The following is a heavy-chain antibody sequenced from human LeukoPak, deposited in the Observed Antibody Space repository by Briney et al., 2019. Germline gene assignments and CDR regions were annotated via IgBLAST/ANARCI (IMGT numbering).Heavy chain of an antibody. Sequence: GASVTVSCKASGYTFTNYYIHWVRQAPGQGLEWMGIINTTGGSANYAQKFQGRVSMNSETSTSTLYLELSSLRSEDTAVYYCARDRSGSRWRWFDPWGQGTLVTVSS. CDR3: ARDRSGSRWRWFDP. CDR2: INTTGGSA. D-gene: IGHD6-13*01. CDR1: GYTFTNYY. J-gene: IGHJ5*02. V-gene: IGHV1-46*01.